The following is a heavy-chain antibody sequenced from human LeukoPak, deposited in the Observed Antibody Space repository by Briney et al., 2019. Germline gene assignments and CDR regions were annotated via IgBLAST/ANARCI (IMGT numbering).Heavy chain of an antibody. J-gene: IGHJ5*02. Sequence: GASVKVSCKASGYTFTSYAMNWVRQAPGQGLEWMGWINTNTGNPTYAQGFTGRFVFSLDTSVSTAYLQISSLKAEDTAVYYCARERRRGVTTIGYWFDPWGQGTLVTVPS. D-gene: IGHD4-17*01. CDR2: INTNTGNP. V-gene: IGHV7-4-1*02. CDR3: ARERRRGVTTIGYWFDP. CDR1: GYTFTSYA.